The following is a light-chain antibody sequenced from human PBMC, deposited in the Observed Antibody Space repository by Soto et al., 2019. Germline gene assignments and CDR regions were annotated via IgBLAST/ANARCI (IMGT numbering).Light chain of an antibody. CDR2: AAS. CDR3: QQLNSYLPLT. V-gene: IGKV1-9*01. J-gene: IGKJ4*01. Sequence: IHLTQSPSFLYAYVGDRVTSTCRASQGISSYLAWYQQKPGKAPKLLIYAASTLQSGVPSRFSGSGSGTEFTLTISSLQPEDFATYYCQQLNSYLPLTFGGGTKVDIK. CDR1: QGISSY.